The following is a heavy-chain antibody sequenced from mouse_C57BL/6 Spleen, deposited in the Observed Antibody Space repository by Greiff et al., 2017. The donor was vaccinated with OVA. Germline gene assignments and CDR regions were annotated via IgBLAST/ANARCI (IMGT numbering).Heavy chain of an antibody. CDR2: IDPSDSYT. J-gene: IGHJ4*01. CDR1: GYTFTSYW. Sequence: VQLQQPGAELVKPGASVKLSCKASGYTFTSYWMPWVKQRPGPGLEWIGEIDPSDSYTNYNQKFKGKATLTVDTSSSTAYMQLSSLTSEDSAVYYCSKSYAMDYWGQGTSVTVSS. CDR3: SKSYAMDY. D-gene: IGHD2-5*01. V-gene: IGHV1-50*01.